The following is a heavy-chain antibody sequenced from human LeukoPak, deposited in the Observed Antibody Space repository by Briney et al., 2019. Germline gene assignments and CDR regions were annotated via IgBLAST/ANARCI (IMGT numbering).Heavy chain of an antibody. CDR2: ICTSGST. V-gene: IGHV4-4*07. CDR3: ARLWSGAPFDY. J-gene: IGHJ4*02. Sequence: SETLSLTCTVSGGPISGYYWSWIRQPAGKGLEWIGRICTSGSTNYNPSLKSRVTISVDTSKNQFSLKLSSVTAADTAVYYCARLWSGAPFDYWGQGTLVTVSS. D-gene: IGHD1-26*01. CDR1: GGPISGYY.